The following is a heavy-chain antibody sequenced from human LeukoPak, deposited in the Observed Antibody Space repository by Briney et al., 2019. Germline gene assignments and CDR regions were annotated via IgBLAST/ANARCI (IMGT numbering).Heavy chain of an antibody. D-gene: IGHD1-1*01. CDR1: GFTFSDYW. V-gene: IGHV3-74*01. Sequence: GGSLRLSCAASGFTFSDYWMHWVRQAPGRGLVWVSRISSDGSSTSYADSVKGRFTISRDNAKNTLYLQMNSLRAEDTAVYYCATAPDRNWYYFDYWGQGALVTVSS. CDR2: ISSDGSST. CDR3: ATAPDRNWYYFDY. J-gene: IGHJ4*02.